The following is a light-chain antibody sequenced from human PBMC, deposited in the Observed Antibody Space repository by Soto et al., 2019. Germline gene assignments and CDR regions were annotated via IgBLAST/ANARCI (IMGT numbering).Light chain of an antibody. CDR2: GAS. V-gene: IGKV3-15*01. J-gene: IGKJ1*01. CDR1: QTVRSN. Sequence: EIVMTQSPATLSVSPGERVTLSCRASQTVRSNLAWYQQKPGQAPRLLIYGASTRAAGIPARFSGSGSGTEFTLTISSLQSEDFAVYYCQHYNNWPAWTFGQGTKVEIK. CDR3: QHYNNWPAWT.